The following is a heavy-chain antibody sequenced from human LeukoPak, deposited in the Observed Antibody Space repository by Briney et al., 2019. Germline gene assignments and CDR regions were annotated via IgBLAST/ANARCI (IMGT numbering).Heavy chain of an antibody. CDR3: ARDRGNEFDY. D-gene: IGHD3-10*01. Sequence: GGSLRLSCAASGFTFSSYAMHWVRQAPGKGLEWVAVISYDGSNKYYADSVKGRFTISRDNSKNTLYLQMNSLRAEDTAVYYCARDRGNEFDYWGQGTLVTVSS. CDR2: ISYDGSNK. V-gene: IGHV3-30*04. CDR1: GFTFSSYA. J-gene: IGHJ4*02.